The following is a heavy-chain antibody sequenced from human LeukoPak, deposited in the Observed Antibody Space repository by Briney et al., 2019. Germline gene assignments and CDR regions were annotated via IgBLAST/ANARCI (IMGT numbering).Heavy chain of an antibody. CDR1: GFTFASYA. D-gene: IGHD6-6*01. Sequence: GGSLRLXCEASGFTFASYALAWVRQAPGKEPEWVSTISSGAGSPFYADSVRGRFTISRDNSKNTLSLHMTSLRPEDTAVYYCAKGGSSSSEGGWGQGTLVTVSS. J-gene: IGHJ4*02. V-gene: IGHV3-23*01. CDR2: ISSGAGSP. CDR3: AKGGSSSSEGG.